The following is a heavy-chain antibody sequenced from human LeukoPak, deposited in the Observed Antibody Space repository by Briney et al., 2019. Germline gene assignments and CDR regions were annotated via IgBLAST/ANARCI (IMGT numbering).Heavy chain of an antibody. D-gene: IGHD2-21*02. V-gene: IGHV1-69*13. Sequence: ASVKVSCKASGGTFSSYAISWVRQAPGQGLEWMGGIIPIFGTANYAQKFQGRVTITADESTSTAYMELSSLRSEDTAVYYCARSYCGGDCSSTPYYYYGTDVWGQGTTVTVSS. CDR1: GGTFSSYA. CDR2: IIPIFGTA. CDR3: ARSYCGGDCSSTPYYYYGTDV. J-gene: IGHJ6*02.